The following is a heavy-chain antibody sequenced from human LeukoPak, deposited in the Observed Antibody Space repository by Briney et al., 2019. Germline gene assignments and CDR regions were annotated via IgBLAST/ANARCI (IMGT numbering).Heavy chain of an antibody. CDR2: ISGSGGST. J-gene: IGHJ5*02. D-gene: IGHD3-9*01. CDR3: AKQVELRYFDWWFDP. V-gene: IGHV3-23*01. CDR1: GFTFSSYW. Sequence: PGGSLRLSCAASGFTFSSYWMSWVRQAPGKGLEWVSAISGSGGSTYYADSVKGRFTISRDNSKNTLYLQMNSLRAEDTAVYYCAKQVELRYFDWWFDPWGQGTLVTVSS.